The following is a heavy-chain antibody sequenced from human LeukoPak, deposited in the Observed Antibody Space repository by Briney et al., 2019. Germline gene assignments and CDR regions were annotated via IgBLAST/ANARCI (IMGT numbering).Heavy chain of an antibody. CDR1: GFTFSTYW. CDR3: ARDSAGNDY. D-gene: IGHD6-13*01. V-gene: IGHV3-7*01. CDR2: IKQDGSEK. Sequence: GGSLRLSCEASGFTFSTYWMSWVRQAPGKGLEWVANIKQDGSEKYYVDSVKGLFTISRDNAKNSLYLQMNSLRAEDTAMYYCARDSAGNDYWGQGTLVTVSS. J-gene: IGHJ4*02.